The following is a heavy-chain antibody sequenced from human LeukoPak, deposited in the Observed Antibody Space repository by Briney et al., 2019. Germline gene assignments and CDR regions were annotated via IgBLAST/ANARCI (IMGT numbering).Heavy chain of an antibody. CDR2: IYTSGST. V-gene: IGHV4-4*07. J-gene: IGHJ4*02. CDR1: GGSISSYN. Sequence: SETLSLTCTVSGGSISSYNWNWIRQPAGKGLEWIGRIYTSGSTNYNPSLKSRVTMSVDTSKNHFSLKLSSVTAADTAVYYCARDGGSGSYYKCYFDYWGQGTLVTVSS. D-gene: IGHD3-10*01. CDR3: ARDGGSGSYYKCYFDY.